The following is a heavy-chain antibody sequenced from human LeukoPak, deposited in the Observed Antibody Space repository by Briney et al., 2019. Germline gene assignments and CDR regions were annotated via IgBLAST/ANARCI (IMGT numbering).Heavy chain of an antibody. D-gene: IGHD2-15*01. CDR2: ISSSGSTI. Sequence: GGSLRLSCAASGFTFSSYEMNWVRQAPGKGLEWVSYISSSGSTIYYADSVKGRFTISRDNAKNSLYLQMNSLRAEDMAVYYCARDAYCSGVSCYSYCFDYWGQGTLVTVSS. V-gene: IGHV3-48*03. J-gene: IGHJ4*02. CDR1: GFTFSSYE. CDR3: ARDAYCSGVSCYSYCFDY.